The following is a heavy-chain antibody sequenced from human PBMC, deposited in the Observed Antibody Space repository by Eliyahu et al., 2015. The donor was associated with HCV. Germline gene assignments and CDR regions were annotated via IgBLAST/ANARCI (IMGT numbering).Heavy chain of an antibody. J-gene: IGHJ6*02. CDR3: ARDVRGV. CDR2: ISSSSSTI. V-gene: IGHV3-48*01. CDR1: GFTFSSYX. D-gene: IGHD3-10*02. Sequence: EVQLVXSGXGLVQXGGXXXLSCAASGFTFSSYXMNWVRQAPGXGLEWVSYISSSSSTIYYADSVKGRFTISRDNAKNSLYLQMNSLRAEDTAVYYCARDVRGVWGQGTTVTVSS.